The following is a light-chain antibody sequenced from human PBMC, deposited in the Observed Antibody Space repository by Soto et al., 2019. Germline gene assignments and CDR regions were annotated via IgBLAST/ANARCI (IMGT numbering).Light chain of an antibody. CDR1: QSITTY. V-gene: IGKV1-9*01. J-gene: IGKJ5*01. CDR3: QQLNSYPIT. CDR2: GAS. Sequence: DIQMTQSPSSLSASVGDRVTITCRASQSITTYLNWYQQKPAKAPNILTYGASTLQSGVPSRFIGSRSGTEFTLTTRGLQPEDFATYYCQQLNSYPITFGKGTRVEIK.